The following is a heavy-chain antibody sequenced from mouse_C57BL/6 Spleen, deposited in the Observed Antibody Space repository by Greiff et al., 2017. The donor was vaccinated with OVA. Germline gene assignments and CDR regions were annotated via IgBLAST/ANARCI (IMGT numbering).Heavy chain of an antibody. V-gene: IGHV1-19*01. J-gene: IGHJ4*01. D-gene: IGHD1-1*01. Sequence: VQLQQSGPVLVKPGASVKMSCKASGYTFTDYYMNWVKQSHGKSLEWIGVINPYNGGTSYNQKFKGKATLTVDKSSSTAYMELNSLTSEDSAVYYGAHYGSSYDYAMDYWGQGTSVTVSS. CDR1: GYTFTDYY. CDR3: AHYGSSYDYAMDY. CDR2: INPYNGGT.